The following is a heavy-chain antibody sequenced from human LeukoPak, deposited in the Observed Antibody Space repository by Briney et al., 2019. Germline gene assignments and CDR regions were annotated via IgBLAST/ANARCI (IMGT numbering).Heavy chain of an antibody. Sequence: GGSLRLSCAASGFTVSDNYMSWVRQAPGKGLEWVSIIYSGGNKYYADSVKGRFTFSRDNSKNTLYLQMNSLRAEDTAVYYCARVIVGTTTRLDYFDYWGQGTLVTVSS. CDR2: IYSGGNK. CDR3: ARVIVGTTTRLDYFDY. D-gene: IGHD1-26*01. V-gene: IGHV3-66*01. CDR1: GFTVSDNY. J-gene: IGHJ4*02.